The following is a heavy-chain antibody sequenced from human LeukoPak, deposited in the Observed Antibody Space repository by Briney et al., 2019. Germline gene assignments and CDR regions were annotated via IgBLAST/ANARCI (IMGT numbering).Heavy chain of an antibody. J-gene: IGHJ5*02. CDR3: ARDIPYCSGGSCYRVSHWFDP. D-gene: IGHD2-15*01. CDR2: IYYSGST. Sequence: SQTLSLTCTVSGGSISSGDYYWSWIRQPPGKGLEWIGYIYYSGSTYYNPSLKSRVTISVDTSKNQFSLKLSSVTAADTAVYYCARDIPYCSGGSCYRVSHWFDPWGQGTLVTVSS. CDR1: GGSISSGDYY. V-gene: IGHV4-30-4*01.